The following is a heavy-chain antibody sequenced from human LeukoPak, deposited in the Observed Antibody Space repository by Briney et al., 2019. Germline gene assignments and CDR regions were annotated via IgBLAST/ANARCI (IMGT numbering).Heavy chain of an antibody. CDR3: ARGGYTTGFDY. CDR1: GFTFSTYE. CDR2: ISYDGSNK. Sequence: GGSLRLSCVASGFTFSTYEMHWVRQAPGKGLEWVAVISYDGSNKYYADSVKGRFTISRDNSKNTLYLQMNSLRAEDTAVYYCARGGYTTGFDYWGQGTLVTVSS. J-gene: IGHJ4*02. V-gene: IGHV3-30-3*01. D-gene: IGHD6-13*01.